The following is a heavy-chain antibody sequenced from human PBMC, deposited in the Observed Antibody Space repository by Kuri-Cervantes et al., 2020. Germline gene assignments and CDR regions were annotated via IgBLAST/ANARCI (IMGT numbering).Heavy chain of an antibody. J-gene: IGHJ6*02. CDR1: GGSISSGGYY. CDR2: IYYSGST. D-gene: IGHD3-16*02. Sequence: SETLSLTCTVSGGSISSGGYYWSWIRQHPGKGLEWIGYIYYSGSTYYNPSLKSRVTISVDTSKNQFSLKLSSVTAADTAVYYCARHVIWDYYYGMDVWGQGTTVTVSS. V-gene: IGHV4-39*01. CDR3: ARHVIWDYYYGMDV.